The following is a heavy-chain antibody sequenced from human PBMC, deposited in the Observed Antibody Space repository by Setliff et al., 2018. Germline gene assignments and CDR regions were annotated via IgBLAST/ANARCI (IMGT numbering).Heavy chain of an antibody. V-gene: IGHV1-46*01. CDR2: INPSGGVT. CDR3: VRGGLAAAGKKGVFEH. Sequence: ASVKVSCKAAGYTFTSFFLHWVRQAPGQRPEWMGVINPSGGVTTYARKFQGRVTMTRDTSTSTVYLDLNSLRSDDTAVYYCVRGGLAAAGKKGVFEHWGQGTLVTVSS. D-gene: IGHD6-13*01. CDR1: GYTFTSFF. J-gene: IGHJ4*02.